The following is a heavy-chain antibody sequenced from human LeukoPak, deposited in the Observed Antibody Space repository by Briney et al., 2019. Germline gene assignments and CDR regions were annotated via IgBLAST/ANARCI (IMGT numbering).Heavy chain of an antibody. J-gene: IGHJ4*02. CDR1: GFTFSSYG. V-gene: IGHV3-30*02. D-gene: IGHD5-24*01. CDR2: IRYDGTDK. Sequence: PGGSLRLSCAASGFTFSSYGMHWVRQAPGKGLEWVAFIRYDGTDKYYADSVKGRFTISRDNSKNTLYLQMNSLRAEDTAMYYCAKDIQMASGGEIDYWGQGTLVTVSS. CDR3: AKDIQMASGGEIDY.